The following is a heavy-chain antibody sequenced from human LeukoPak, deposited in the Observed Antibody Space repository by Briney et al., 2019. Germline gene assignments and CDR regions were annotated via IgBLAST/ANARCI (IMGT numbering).Heavy chain of an antibody. Sequence: GGSLRLSCAASGFTFSSSAMSWVRQAPGKGLEWVSAISNNGGYTYYADSVQGRFTISRDNSKSTLCLQMNSLRAEDTAVYYCAKQLGYCSDGSCYFPYWGQGTLITVSS. J-gene: IGHJ4*02. CDR2: ISNNGGYT. CDR1: GFTFSSSA. CDR3: AKQLGYCSDGSCYFPY. V-gene: IGHV3-23*01. D-gene: IGHD2-15*01.